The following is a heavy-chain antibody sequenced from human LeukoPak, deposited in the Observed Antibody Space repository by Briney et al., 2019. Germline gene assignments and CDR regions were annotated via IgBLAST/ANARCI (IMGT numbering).Heavy chain of an antibody. J-gene: IGHJ4*02. CDR1: GLTFSTYG. Sequence: GGSLRLSCAASGLTFSTYGMNWVRQAPGKGLEWVSYISSGRSTTYYAGSVKGRFTVSRENAKNSLYLQMNSLRAEDTAVYYCARDHMGYDYWGQGTLVTVSS. V-gene: IGHV3-48*04. CDR3: ARDHMGYDY. CDR2: ISSGRSTT. D-gene: IGHD1-26*01.